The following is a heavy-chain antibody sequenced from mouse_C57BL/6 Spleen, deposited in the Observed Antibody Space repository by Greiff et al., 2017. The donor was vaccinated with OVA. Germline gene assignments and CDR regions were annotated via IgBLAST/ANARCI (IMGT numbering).Heavy chain of an antibody. V-gene: IGHV1-64*01. CDR2: IHPNSGST. CDR1: GYTFTSYW. J-gene: IGHJ1*03. CDR3: ARDPITTVVAFYWYFDV. Sequence: QVQLQQPGAELVKPGASVKLSCKASGYTFTSYWMHWVKQRPGQGLEWIGMIHPNSGSTNYNEKFKSKATLTVDKSSSTAYMQLSSLTSEDSAVYYCARDPITTVVAFYWYFDVWGTGTTVTVSS. D-gene: IGHD1-1*01.